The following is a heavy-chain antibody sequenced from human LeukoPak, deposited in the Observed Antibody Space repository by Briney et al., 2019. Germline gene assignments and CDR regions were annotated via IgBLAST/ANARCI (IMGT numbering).Heavy chain of an antibody. Sequence: PGGSLRLSCVASGFIFDDFLMHWVLQAPGKGLEWVSLISRDGSTPYYADSVKGRFTISRDNSKNSLFLQMNSLTTEDTAVYYCARHIRGNYFDSWGQGTLVTVSS. CDR1: GFIFDDFL. CDR2: ISRDGSTP. V-gene: IGHV3-43*01. D-gene: IGHD3-16*01. J-gene: IGHJ4*02. CDR3: ARHIRGNYFDS.